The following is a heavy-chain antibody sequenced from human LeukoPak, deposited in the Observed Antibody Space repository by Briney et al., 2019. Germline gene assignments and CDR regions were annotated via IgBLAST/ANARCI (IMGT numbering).Heavy chain of an antibody. V-gene: IGHV5-51*01. CDR3: ARQRLWFGELPWGYGAFDI. CDR2: IYPGDSDT. J-gene: IGHJ3*02. CDR1: GYSFTSYW. D-gene: IGHD3-10*01. Sequence: GESLKISCKGSGYSFTSYWIGWVRPRPGKGLEWMGIIYPGDSDTRYSPSFQGQVTISADKSISTAYLQWSSLKASDTAMYYCARQRLWFGELPWGYGAFDIWGQGTVVTVCS.